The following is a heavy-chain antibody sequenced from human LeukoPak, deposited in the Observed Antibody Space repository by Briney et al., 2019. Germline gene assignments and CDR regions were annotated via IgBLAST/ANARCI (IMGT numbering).Heavy chain of an antibody. J-gene: IGHJ3*02. CDR3: ARGFRDYYDSSGYVNSI. Sequence: ASVKVSCKASGYTFTSYYMHWVRQAPGQGLEWMGIINPSGGSTSYAQKFQGRVTMTRDMSTSTVYMELSSLRSEDTAVYYCARGFRDYYDSSGYVNSIWGQGTMVTVSS. CDR2: INPSGGST. D-gene: IGHD3-22*01. V-gene: IGHV1-46*01. CDR1: GYTFTSYY.